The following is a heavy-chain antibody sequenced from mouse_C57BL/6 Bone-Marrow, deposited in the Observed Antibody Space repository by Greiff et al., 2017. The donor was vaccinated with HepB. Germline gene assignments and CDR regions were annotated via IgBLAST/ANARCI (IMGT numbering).Heavy chain of an antibody. CDR2: IHPGSGNT. D-gene: IGHD1-1*01. CDR3: AREDLLLRTGAWFAY. V-gene: IGHV1-84*01. CDR1: GYTFTDYY. J-gene: IGHJ3*01. Sequence: QVQLQQSGPELVKPGASVKISCKASGYTFTDYYINWVKQRPGQGLEWIGWIHPGSGNTKYNEKFKGKATLTVDTSSSTAYMQLSSLTSEDSAVYFCAREDLLLRTGAWFAYWGQGTLVTVSA.